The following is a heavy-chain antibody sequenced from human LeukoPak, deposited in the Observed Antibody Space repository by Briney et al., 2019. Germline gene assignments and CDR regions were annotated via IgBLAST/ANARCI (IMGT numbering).Heavy chain of an antibody. Sequence: ASVKVSCKAFGYTFTSNYMHWVRQAPGQGLEWMGWISAYNGNTNYAQKLQGRVTMTTDTSTSTAYMELRSLRSDDTAVYYCARAQPTRPRYASDIWGQGTMVTVSS. D-gene: IGHD1-26*01. CDR2: ISAYNGNT. V-gene: IGHV1-18*04. J-gene: IGHJ3*02. CDR3: ARAQPTRPRYASDI. CDR1: GYTFTSNY.